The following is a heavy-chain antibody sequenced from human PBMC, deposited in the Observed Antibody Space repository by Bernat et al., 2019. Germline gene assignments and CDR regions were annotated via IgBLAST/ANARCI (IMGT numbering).Heavy chain of an antibody. Sequence: EVQLVESGGGLVKPGGSLRLSCAASGFTFSSYSMNWVRQAPGKGLEWVSSISSSSSYIYYADSVKGRFTISRDNAKNSLHLQMNSLRAEDTAVYYCARAADIVLMVYANYYYGMDVWGQGTTVTVSS. CDR1: GFTFSSYS. CDR3: ARAADIVLMVYANYYYGMDV. J-gene: IGHJ6*02. D-gene: IGHD2-8*01. V-gene: IGHV3-21*01. CDR2: ISSSSSYI.